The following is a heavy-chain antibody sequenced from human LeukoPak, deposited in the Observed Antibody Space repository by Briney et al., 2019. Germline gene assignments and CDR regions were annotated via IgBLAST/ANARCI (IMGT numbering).Heavy chain of an antibody. J-gene: IGHJ4*02. D-gene: IGHD3-9*01. CDR1: GFTFSSYS. CDR3: AKEGETYYDILTGYIDY. Sequence: GGSLRLSCAASGFTFSSYSMNWVRQAPGKGLEWVSSISSSSSYIYYADSVKGRFTISRDNAKNSLYLQMNSLRAEDTAVYYCAKEGETYYDILTGYIDYWGQGTLVTVSS. V-gene: IGHV3-21*01. CDR2: ISSSSSYI.